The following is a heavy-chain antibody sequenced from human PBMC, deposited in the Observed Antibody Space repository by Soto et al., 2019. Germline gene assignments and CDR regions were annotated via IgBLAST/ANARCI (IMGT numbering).Heavy chain of an antibody. D-gene: IGHD2-21*01. Sequence: SETLSLTCAVSGGSISSGGYSWSWIRQPPGKGLEWIGYIYHSGSTYYNPSLKSRVTISVDRSKNQFSLKLSSVTAADTAVYYCAREGDYFDHWGQGTLVTVSS. J-gene: IGHJ4*02. CDR1: GGSISSGGYS. CDR2: IYHSGST. V-gene: IGHV4-30-2*01. CDR3: AREGDYFDH.